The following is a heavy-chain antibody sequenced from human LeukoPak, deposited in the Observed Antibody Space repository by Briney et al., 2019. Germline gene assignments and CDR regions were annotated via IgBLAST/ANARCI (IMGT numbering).Heavy chain of an antibody. CDR3: ARFDQVSETAGGY. CDR2: INPHSGGT. Sequence: ASVKVSCKASGYTFTDYYMHWVRQAPGQGLEWMGWINPHSGGTNYAQRFQGRVTMTRDTSISTAYMELSRLRSDDTAVYYCARFDQVSETAGGYWGQGTLVTVSS. J-gene: IGHJ4*02. CDR1: GYTFTDYY. V-gene: IGHV1-2*02. D-gene: IGHD5/OR15-5a*01.